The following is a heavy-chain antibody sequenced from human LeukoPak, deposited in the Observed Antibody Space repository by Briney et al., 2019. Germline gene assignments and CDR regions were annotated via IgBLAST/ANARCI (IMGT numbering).Heavy chain of an antibody. CDR3: ARGGRSWHGLHYGMDV. V-gene: IGHV3-53*01. CDR2: IYSGGST. Sequence: GGSLRLSCAASGFTVSSNYMSWVRQAPGKGLEWVSVIYSGGSTYYADSVKGRFTISRDNSKNTLYLQMNSLRAEDTAVYYCARGGRSWHGLHYGMDVWGKGTTVTVSS. CDR1: GFTVSSNY. D-gene: IGHD6-13*01. J-gene: IGHJ6*04.